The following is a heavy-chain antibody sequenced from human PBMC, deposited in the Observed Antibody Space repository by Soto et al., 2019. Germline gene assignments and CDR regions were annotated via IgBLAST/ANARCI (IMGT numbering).Heavy chain of an antibody. CDR1: GGTFSSYA. V-gene: IGHV1-69*01. Sequence: QVQLVQSGAEVKKPGSSVKVSCKASGGTFSSYAISWVRQAPGQGLEWMGGIIPIFGTANYAQKFQGRVTITADESTSTAYMELSRLRSEGTAVYYWARASGIAAAGDYYYGMDVWGQGTTVSVSS. CDR3: ARASGIAAAGDYYYGMDV. D-gene: IGHD6-13*01. CDR2: IIPIFGTA. J-gene: IGHJ6*02.